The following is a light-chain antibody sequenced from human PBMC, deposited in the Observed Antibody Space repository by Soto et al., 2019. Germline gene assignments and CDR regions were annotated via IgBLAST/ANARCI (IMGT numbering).Light chain of an antibody. J-gene: IGKJ1*01. CDR3: QQYGSSPVT. CDR2: GAS. V-gene: IGKV3-20*01. Sequence: EMVLTQSPATRPLSPGERATLSCRARQSVSSSSLAWYQQNPGQPPTLLIYGASSRATGIPDRFSGSGSGTDFTLTISRLEPEDFAVYYCQQYGSSPVTFGQGTKVEIK. CDR1: QSVSSSS.